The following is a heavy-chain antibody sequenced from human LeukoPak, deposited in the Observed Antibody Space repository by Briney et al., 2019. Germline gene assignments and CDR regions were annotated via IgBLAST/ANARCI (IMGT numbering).Heavy chain of an antibody. D-gene: IGHD2-15*01. CDR2: FDPEDGET. V-gene: IGHV1-24*01. J-gene: IGHJ4*02. CDR3: ARASKGGSCDF. Sequence: ASVKVSCKVSGYTLTELSMHWVRRAPGKGLEWMGGFDPEDGETIYAQKLQGRVSMTRDTSTSTAYMELSRVRSDDTAMYYCARASKGGSCDFWGQGTLVTVSS. CDR1: GYTLTELS.